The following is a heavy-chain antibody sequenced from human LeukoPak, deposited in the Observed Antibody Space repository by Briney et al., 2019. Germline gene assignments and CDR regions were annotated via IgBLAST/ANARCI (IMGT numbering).Heavy chain of an antibody. V-gene: IGHV1-8*01. J-gene: IGHJ4*02. CDR3: ARGIEMATIWDYYFDY. CDR2: MNPNSGNT. CDR1: GYTFTSYD. D-gene: IGHD5-24*01. Sequence: ASVKVSCKASGYTFTSYDINWVRQATGQGLEWMGWMNPNSGNTGYAQKFQGRVTMTRNTSISTAYMELSSLRSEDTAVYYCARGIEMATIWDYYFDYWGQGTLVTVSS.